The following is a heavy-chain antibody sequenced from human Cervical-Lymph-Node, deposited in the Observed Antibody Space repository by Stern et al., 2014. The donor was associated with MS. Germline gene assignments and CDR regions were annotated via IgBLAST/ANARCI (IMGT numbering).Heavy chain of an antibody. Sequence: VQLVASGAEVKKPGSSVKVSCKASGGTFNVDSISWVRQAPGQGLEWMGGSMVMFGTTNYAQKFQGRLTTTADESTSTAYMELSSLRYEDTAVYFCARDQGGIAADWGQGTLVIVSS. CDR2: SMVMFGTT. CDR3: ARDQGGIAAD. V-gene: IGHV1-69*01. CDR1: GGTFNVDS. D-gene: IGHD6-13*01. J-gene: IGHJ4*02.